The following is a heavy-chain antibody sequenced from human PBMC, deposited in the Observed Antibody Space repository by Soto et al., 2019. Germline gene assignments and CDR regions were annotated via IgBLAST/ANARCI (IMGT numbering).Heavy chain of an antibody. J-gene: IGHJ4*02. CDR3: AKQGWLQLRNAGGDY. V-gene: IGHV3-23*01. CDR2: ISGSGGST. D-gene: IGHD5-12*01. Sequence: EVQLLESGGGLVQPGGSLRLSCAASGFTFSSYAMSWVRQAPGKGLEWVSAISGSGGSTYYADSVKGRFTISRDNSKNTRYLQMNSLRDEDTAVYYCAKQGWLQLRNAGGDYWGQGTLVTVSS. CDR1: GFTFSSYA.